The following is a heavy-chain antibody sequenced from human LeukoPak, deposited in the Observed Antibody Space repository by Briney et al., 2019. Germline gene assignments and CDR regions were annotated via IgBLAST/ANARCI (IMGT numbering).Heavy chain of an antibody. CDR3: ARAAPRDCTNGICWVDY. J-gene: IGHJ4*02. CDR2: INANNGNT. CDR1: GYSFTTYG. D-gene: IGHD2-8*01. V-gene: IGHV1-18*01. Sequence: VASVKVSCKASGYSFTTYGFTCVRQAPGQGLEWMGWINANNGNTNYAQRLQGRVTMTIDTSTNTAYMELRSLRSDDTAVYYCARAAPRDCTNGICWVDYWGQGTLVTVSS.